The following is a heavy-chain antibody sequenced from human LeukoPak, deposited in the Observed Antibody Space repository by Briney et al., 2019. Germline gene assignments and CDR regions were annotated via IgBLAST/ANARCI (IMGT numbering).Heavy chain of an antibody. CDR3: ARGGPNDYGDYEVDY. V-gene: IGHV1-46*01. Sequence: ASVKVSCKASGFTFTTYYMHWVRQAPGQGLEWMGIINPSGGSTSYTQKFQGRVTMTRDTSISTAYMELSRLRSDDTAVYYCARGGPNDYGDYEVDYWGQGTLVTVSS. J-gene: IGHJ4*02. D-gene: IGHD4-17*01. CDR2: INPSGGST. CDR1: GFTFTTYY.